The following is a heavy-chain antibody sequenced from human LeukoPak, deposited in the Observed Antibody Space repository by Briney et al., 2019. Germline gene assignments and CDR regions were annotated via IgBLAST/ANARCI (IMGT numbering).Heavy chain of an antibody. CDR2: IYYSGST. Sequence: PSETLSLTCTVSGGSISSGGYYWSWIRQHPGKGLEWIGYIYYSGSTYYNPSLKSRVAISVDTSKNQFSLNLSSVTAADTAIYYCARLGGATSPFGYWGQGTLVTVSS. D-gene: IGHD1-26*01. CDR1: GGSISSGGYY. CDR3: ARLGGATSPFGY. J-gene: IGHJ4*02. V-gene: IGHV4-31*03.